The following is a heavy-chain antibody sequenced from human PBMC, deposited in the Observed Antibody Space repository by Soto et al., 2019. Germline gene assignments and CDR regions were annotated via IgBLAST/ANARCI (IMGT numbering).Heavy chain of an antibody. V-gene: IGHV1-69*13. J-gene: IGHJ6*02. CDR1: GGTFSSYA. CDR3: ARDERTGYDFWSGYYTSGMDV. D-gene: IGHD3-3*01. Sequence: SVKVSCKASGGTFSSYAISWVRQAPGQGLEWMGGIIPIFGTANYAQKFQGRVTITADESTSTAYMELSSLRSEDTAVYYCARDERTGYDFWSGYYTSGMDVWGQGTTVTVSS. CDR2: IIPIFGTA.